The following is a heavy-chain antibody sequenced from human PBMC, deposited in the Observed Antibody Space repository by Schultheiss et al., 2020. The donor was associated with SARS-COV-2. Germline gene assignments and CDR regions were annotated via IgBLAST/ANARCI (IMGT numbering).Heavy chain of an antibody. CDR3: ARVGSSGWYGNWFDP. D-gene: IGHD6-19*01. CDR2: IYYSGST. V-gene: IGHV4-31*01. CDR1: GGSISSGGYY. J-gene: IGHJ5*02. Sequence: SETLSLTCTVSGGSISSGGYYWSWIRQHPGKGLEWIGYIYYSGSTYYNPSLKSLVTISVDTSKNQFSLKLSSVTAADTAVYYCARVGSSGWYGNWFDPWGQGTLVTVSS.